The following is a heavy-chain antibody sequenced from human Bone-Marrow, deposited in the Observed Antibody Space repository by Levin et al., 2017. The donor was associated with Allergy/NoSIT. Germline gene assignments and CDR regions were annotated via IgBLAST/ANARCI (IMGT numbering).Heavy chain of an antibody. CDR2: ITSSTSYT. V-gene: IGHV3-21*01. J-gene: IGHJ4*02. Sequence: PGGSLRLSCAASGFTFNTYSMTWVRQAPGKGLEWVSSITSSTSYTFYADSVKGRFTISRDNAKNSLFLEMNSLRVDDTAVYFCARDLRSVAGTGWGRGTVVTVSS. D-gene: IGHD6-19*01. CDR1: GFTFNTYS. CDR3: ARDLRSVAGTG.